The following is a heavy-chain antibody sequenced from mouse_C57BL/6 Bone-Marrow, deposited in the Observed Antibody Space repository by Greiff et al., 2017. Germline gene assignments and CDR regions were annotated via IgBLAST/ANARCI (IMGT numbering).Heavy chain of an antibody. D-gene: IGHD1-1*01. CDR1: GYTFTSYW. Sequence: VQLQQPGAELVKPGASVKMSCKASGYTFTSYWITWVKQRPGQGLEWIGDIYPGSGSTNYNEKFKSKATLPVDTSSSTAYMQLSSLTSEDSAVYYCARLRDYGSSSFAYWGQGTLVTVSA. CDR3: ARLRDYGSSSFAY. CDR2: IYPGSGST. V-gene: IGHV1-55*01. J-gene: IGHJ3*01.